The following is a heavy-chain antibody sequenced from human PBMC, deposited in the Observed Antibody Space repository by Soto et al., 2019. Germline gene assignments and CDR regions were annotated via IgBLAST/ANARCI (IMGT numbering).Heavy chain of an antibody. D-gene: IGHD3-10*01. CDR2: ISAYNGNT. J-gene: IGHJ4*02. CDR1: GYTFTSYG. V-gene: IGHV1-18*01. CDR3: ARETGGFGETPNLDY. Sequence: ASVKVSCKASGYTFTSYGISWVRQAPGQGLEWMGWISAYNGNTNYAQKLQGRVTMTTDTSTSTAYMELRSLRSDDTAVYYCARETGGFGETPNLDYWGQGTLVTVSS.